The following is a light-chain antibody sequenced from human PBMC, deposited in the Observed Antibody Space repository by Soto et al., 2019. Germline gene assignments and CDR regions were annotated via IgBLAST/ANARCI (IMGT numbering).Light chain of an antibody. CDR1: QSISSY. V-gene: IGKV1-39*01. CDR2: AAS. CDR3: QQYYSYPIT. J-gene: IGKJ5*01. Sequence: IHMTESPASLSASVLYRVTITFRASQSISSYLNWYQQKPGKAPKLLIYAASTLQSGVPSRFSGSGSGTDFTLTISCLQSEDFATYYCQQYYSYPITFGQGTRLEIK.